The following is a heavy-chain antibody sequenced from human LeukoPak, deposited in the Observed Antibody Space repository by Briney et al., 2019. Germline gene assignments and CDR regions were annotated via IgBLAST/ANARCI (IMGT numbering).Heavy chain of an antibody. J-gene: IGHJ6*03. CDR3: ARLAEQLVLSYYYYYMDV. CDR2: IIPIFGTA. Sequence: GASVKVSCKASGGTFISYAISWVRQAPGQGLEWMGGIIPIFGTANYAQKFQGRVTITADKSTSTAYMELSSLRSEDTAVYYCARLAEQLVLSYYYYYMDVWGKGTTVTVSS. D-gene: IGHD6-13*01. V-gene: IGHV1-69*06. CDR1: GGTFISYA.